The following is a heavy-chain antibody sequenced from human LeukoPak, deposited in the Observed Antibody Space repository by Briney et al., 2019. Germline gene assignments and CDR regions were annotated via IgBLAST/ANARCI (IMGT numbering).Heavy chain of an antibody. V-gene: IGHV3-30-3*01. D-gene: IGHD3-22*01. Sequence: PGRSLRLSCAAFGFTFSSYAMHWVRQAPGKGLEWVAVISYDGSNKYYADSVKGRFTISRDNSKNTLYLQMNSLRAEDTAVYYCAREGAPVRYYDRGDYWGQGTLVTVSS. CDR1: GFTFSSYA. CDR3: AREGAPVRYYDRGDY. J-gene: IGHJ4*02. CDR2: ISYDGSNK.